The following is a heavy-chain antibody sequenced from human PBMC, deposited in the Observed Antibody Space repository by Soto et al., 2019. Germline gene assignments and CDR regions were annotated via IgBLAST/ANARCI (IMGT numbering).Heavy chain of an antibody. V-gene: IGHV4-4*02. CDR1: GGSISSSSYC. D-gene: IGHD6-19*01. Sequence: PSETLSLTCTVSGGSISSSSYCWSWVRQLPGMGLEWIGEIYHSGTTHYNPSLKSRVIISVDKSKNQFSPNLNSVTDADTAVYYCARSIYSSVWVPYGLDVWGQGTTVTVSS. CDR3: ARSIYSSVWVPYGLDV. J-gene: IGHJ6*02. CDR2: IYHSGTT.